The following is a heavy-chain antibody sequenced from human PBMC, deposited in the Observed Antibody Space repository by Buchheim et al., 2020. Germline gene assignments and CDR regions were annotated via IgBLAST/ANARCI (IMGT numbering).Heavy chain of an antibody. J-gene: IGHJ4*02. D-gene: IGHD3-16*01. V-gene: IGHV3-23*01. CDR1: GFTFSTYT. CDR3: SAKVTDDYDY. Sequence: EVQLLESGGGLIQPGGSLRLSCAASGFTFSTYTMTWVRQAPGKGLEWVSTISGSGGRTYYADSVKGRFTISRDTSKNTPYLQLNSLRADDTAVYYCSAKVTDDYDYWGQGIL. CDR2: ISGSGGRT.